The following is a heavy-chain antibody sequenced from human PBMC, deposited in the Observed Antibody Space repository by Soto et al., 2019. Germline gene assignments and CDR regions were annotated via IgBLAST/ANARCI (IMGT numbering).Heavy chain of an antibody. V-gene: IGHV3-43*01. D-gene: IGHD3-22*01. CDR2: ISWDGGST. CDR1: GFTFDDYT. J-gene: IGHJ3*02. CDR3: AKGLNPYWFFDSSGRPTDAFSI. Sequence: PGRSLRLSCAASGFTFDDYTMHWVRQAPGKGLEWVSLISWDGGSTYYADSVKGRFTISRDNSKNSLYLQMNSLRTEDTALYYCAKGLNPYWFFDSSGRPTDAFSICGQGSMDIV.